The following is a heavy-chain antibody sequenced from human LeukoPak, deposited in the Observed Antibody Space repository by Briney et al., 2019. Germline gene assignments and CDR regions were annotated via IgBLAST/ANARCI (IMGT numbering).Heavy chain of an antibody. V-gene: IGHV4-61*02. CDR2: IYTSGST. CDR3: ARDRSGPGEFDS. D-gene: IGHD6-19*01. J-gene: IGHJ5*01. CDR1: GGSISSGSYY. Sequence: SETLSLTCTVSGGSISSGSYYWSWIRQPAGKGLEWIGRIYTSGSTNYNPSLKSRLTISVDTSKNQFSLKLSSVTAADTAVYFCARDRSGPGEFDSWGQGTLVTVSS.